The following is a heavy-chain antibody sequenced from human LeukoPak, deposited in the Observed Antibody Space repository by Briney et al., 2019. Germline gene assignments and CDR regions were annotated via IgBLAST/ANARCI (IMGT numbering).Heavy chain of an antibody. D-gene: IGHD2-15*01. CDR1: GGSISSGGYY. V-gene: IGHV4-31*03. CDR2: IYYSGST. J-gene: IGHJ4*02. CDR3: ASEKVVTSGEDDIVVVVAAL. Sequence: SETLSLTCTVSGGSISSGGYYWSWIRQHPGKGLEWIGYIYYSGSTYYNPSLKSRVTISVDTSKNQFSLNLTSVTAADTAVYFCASEKVVTSGEDDIVVVVAALWGQGTLVTVSS.